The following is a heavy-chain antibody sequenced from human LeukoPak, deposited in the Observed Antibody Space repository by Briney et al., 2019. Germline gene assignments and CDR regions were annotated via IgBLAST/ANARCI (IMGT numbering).Heavy chain of an antibody. CDR1: GYSIISTQF. Sequence: SETLSLTCTVSGYSIISTQFWAWIRQSPGRGLEWIGSGYHRGNTYYNPSLKSRVTISLDTSKNQFSLKLSSVTAADTAVYYCARADGSGSYLIDYFDSWGQGTLVTVSS. V-gene: IGHV4-38-2*02. CDR3: ARADGSGSYLIDYFDS. D-gene: IGHD3-10*01. CDR2: GYHRGNT. J-gene: IGHJ4*02.